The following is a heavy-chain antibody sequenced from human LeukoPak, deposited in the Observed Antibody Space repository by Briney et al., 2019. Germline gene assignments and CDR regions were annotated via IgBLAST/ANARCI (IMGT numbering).Heavy chain of an antibody. CDR2: IKQDGSEK. D-gene: IGHD2-15*01. V-gene: IGHV3-7*01. CDR1: GFTFTNYW. J-gene: IGHJ4*02. CDR3: AREGFCSGGICSYDN. Sequence: PGGSLRLSCAASGFTFTNYWMNWVRQAPGKGLEWVARIKQDGSEKSYVESVKGRFTISRDNAKNSLYLQMGSLRAEDTAVYYCAREGFCSGGICSYDNWGQGTLVTVSS.